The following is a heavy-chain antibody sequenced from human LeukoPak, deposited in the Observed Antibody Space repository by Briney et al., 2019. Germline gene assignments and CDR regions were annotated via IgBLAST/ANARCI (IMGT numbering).Heavy chain of an antibody. CDR2: ISGSGDGT. D-gene: IGHD1-26*01. V-gene: IGHV3-23*01. Sequence: GGSLRLPCAASGFTFSNYAMTWVRQAPGKGLEWVSSISGSGDGTYYADAVKGRFTVSRDNSKNTLYVQMNGLRAEDTAVYYCAKGHAPSGSYADYWGQGTLVTVSS. CDR3: AKGHAPSGSYADY. J-gene: IGHJ4*02. CDR1: GFTFSNYA.